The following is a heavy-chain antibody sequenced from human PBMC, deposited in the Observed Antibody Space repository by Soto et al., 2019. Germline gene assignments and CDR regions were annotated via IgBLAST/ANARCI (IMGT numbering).Heavy chain of an antibody. CDR1: GGSISSGGYY. D-gene: IGHD1-26*01. Sequence: QVQLQESGPGLVKPSQTLSLTCTVSGGSISSGGYYWSWIRQHPRKGLEWIGYIYYSGSTYYNPSLKGRITISVETSKNQFSLELGSVTAADTAVYCCARVRIGSYSVWFDPWGQGTLVTVSS. V-gene: IGHV4-31*03. J-gene: IGHJ5*02. CDR2: IYYSGST. CDR3: ARVRIGSYSVWFDP.